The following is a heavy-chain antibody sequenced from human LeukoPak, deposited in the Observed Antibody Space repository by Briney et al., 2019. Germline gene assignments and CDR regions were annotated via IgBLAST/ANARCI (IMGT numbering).Heavy chain of an antibody. CDR1: GHTFTTYY. Sequence: GASVKVSCTASGHTFTTYYFNWVRQASGQGLEWMGWMNPNSGTTGYAQNFQGRVTMTRDTSITTAYMELSRLRSDDTAVYYCARASLWFGESTNWFDPWGQGTLVTVSS. CDR3: ARASLWFGESTNWFDP. J-gene: IGHJ5*02. CDR2: MNPNSGTT. D-gene: IGHD3-10*01. V-gene: IGHV1-8*01.